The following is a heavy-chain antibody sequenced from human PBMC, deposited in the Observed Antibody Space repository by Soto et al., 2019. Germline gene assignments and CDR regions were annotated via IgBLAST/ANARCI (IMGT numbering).Heavy chain of an antibody. Sequence: PGGSLRLSCAASGFTFSSYSMNWVRQAPGKGLEWVSSISSSSSYIYYADSVKGRFTISRDNAKNSLYLQMNSLRAGDTAVYYCARYCSGGSCYSTSYYYMDVWGKGTTATVSS. V-gene: IGHV3-21*01. J-gene: IGHJ6*03. CDR3: ARYCSGGSCYSTSYYYMDV. D-gene: IGHD2-15*01. CDR2: ISSSSSYI. CDR1: GFTFSSYS.